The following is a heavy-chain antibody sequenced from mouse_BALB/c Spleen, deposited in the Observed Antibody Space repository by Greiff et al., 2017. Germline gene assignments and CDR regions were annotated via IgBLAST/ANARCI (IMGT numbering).Heavy chain of an antibody. CDR2: ISDGGSYT. V-gene: IGHV5-4*02. D-gene: IGHD2-14*01. J-gene: IGHJ4*01. CDR3: ARGHRYHAMDY. Sequence: EVKVVESGGGLVKPGGSLKLSCAASGFTFSDYYMYWVRQTPEKRLEWVATISDGGSYTYYPDSVKGRFTISRDNAKNNLYLQMSSLKSEDTAMYYCARGHRYHAMDYWGQGTSVTVSS. CDR1: GFTFSDYY.